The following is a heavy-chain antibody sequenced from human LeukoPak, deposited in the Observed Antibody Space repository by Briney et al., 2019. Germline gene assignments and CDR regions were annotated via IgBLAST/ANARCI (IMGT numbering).Heavy chain of an antibody. D-gene: IGHD3-10*01. J-gene: IGHJ4*02. CDR3: ARHTSYYFDY. V-gene: IGHV4-59*08. CDR1: GGSISNYY. CDR2: IYYSGST. Sequence: SETLSLTCTVSGGSISNYYWSWIRQPPAKGLEWIGYIYYSGSTNYNPSLKSRVTISVDTSKNQFSLKLSSVTAADTAVYYCARHTSYYFDYWGQGTLVTVSS.